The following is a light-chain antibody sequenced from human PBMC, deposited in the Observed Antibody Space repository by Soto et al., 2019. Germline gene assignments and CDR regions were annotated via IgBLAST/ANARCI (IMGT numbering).Light chain of an antibody. CDR1: QSIRTY. J-gene: IGKJ1*01. CDR3: QQSYISPHT. V-gene: IGKV1-39*01. Sequence: DIQMTQSPSSLSASAGDSVTITCRASQSIRTYLNWYQQKPGKAPNLLIFAASSLQSGVPSRFGCSGSGTDFTLTISSLQPEDFATYYCQQSYISPHTFGQGTKVEIK. CDR2: AAS.